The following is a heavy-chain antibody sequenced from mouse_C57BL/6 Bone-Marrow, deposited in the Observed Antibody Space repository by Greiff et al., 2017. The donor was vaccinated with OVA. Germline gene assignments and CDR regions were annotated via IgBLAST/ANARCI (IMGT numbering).Heavy chain of an antibody. V-gene: IGHV5-6*01. CDR3: ERRAYYDCDRWYVDV. CDR1: GFTFSSYG. CDR2: ISSGGSYT. J-gene: IGHJ1*03. D-gene: IGHD2-4*01. Sequence: EVQGVESGGDLVKPGGSLKLSCAASGFTFSSYGMSWVRQTPDKRLEWVATISSGGSYTYYPDSVKGRFTISRDNAKNTLYVKMNSLKSENTDMYYCERRAYYDCDRWYVDVWGTGTTVTVSS.